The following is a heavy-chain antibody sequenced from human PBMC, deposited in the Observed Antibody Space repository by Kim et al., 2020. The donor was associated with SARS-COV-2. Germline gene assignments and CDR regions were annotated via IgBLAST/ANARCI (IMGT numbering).Heavy chain of an antibody. CDR2: INAGNGNT. D-gene: IGHD6-13*01. Sequence: ASVKVSCKASGYTFTSYAMHWVRQAPGQRLEWMGWINAGNGNTKYSQKFQGRVTITRDTSASTAYMELSSLRSEDTAVYYCARDYLRFQQLVEDAFDIWGQGTMVTVSS. CDR1: GYTFTSYA. V-gene: IGHV1-3*01. J-gene: IGHJ3*02. CDR3: ARDYLRFQQLVEDAFDI.